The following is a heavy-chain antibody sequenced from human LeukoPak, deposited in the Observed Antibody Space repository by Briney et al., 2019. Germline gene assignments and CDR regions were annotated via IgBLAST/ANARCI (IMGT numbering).Heavy chain of an antibody. CDR1: GGSISSGDYY. CDR2: IYYSGST. J-gene: IGHJ4*02. D-gene: IGHD2-8*01. Sequence: SQTLSLTCTVSGGSISSGDYYWSWIRQPPGKGLEWIGYIYYSGSTYYNPSLKSRVTISVDTSKNQFCLKLSSVTAADTAVYYCARSSINVLMVFLDYWGQGTLVTVSS. V-gene: IGHV4-30-4*08. CDR3: ARSSINVLMVFLDY.